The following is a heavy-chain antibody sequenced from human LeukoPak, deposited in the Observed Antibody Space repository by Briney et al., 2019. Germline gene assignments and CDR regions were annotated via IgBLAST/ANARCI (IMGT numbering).Heavy chain of an antibody. CDR3: TTDPRY. J-gene: IGHJ4*02. CDR2: IKSKNDGGTI. V-gene: IGHV3-15*01. Sequence: PGGSLRLSCAASGITFSKTWMSWVRQAPGKGLEWLARIKSKNDGGTIDYAAPVKGKFTISRDDSKDTVYLQINSLEIEDTAVYYCTTDPRYWGQGTLVTVSS. CDR1: GITFSKTW.